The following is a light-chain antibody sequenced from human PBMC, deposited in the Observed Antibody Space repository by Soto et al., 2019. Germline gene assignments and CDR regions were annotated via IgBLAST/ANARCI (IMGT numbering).Light chain of an antibody. Sequence: QSALTQPASVSGSPGQSITISCTGTSRDVVGYNYISWYQQHPGKAPKLVIYDVSSRPSGVSDRFSGSKSGNTASLTISGLQAEDEADYYCISCTASATLVIGGGTKLTVL. CDR2: DVS. J-gene: IGLJ2*01. CDR1: SRDVVGYNY. V-gene: IGLV2-14*01. CDR3: ISCTASATLV.